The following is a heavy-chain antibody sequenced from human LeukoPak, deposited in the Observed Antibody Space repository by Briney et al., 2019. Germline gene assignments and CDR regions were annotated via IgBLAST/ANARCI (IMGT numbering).Heavy chain of an antibody. CDR2: ITSSSTYI. V-gene: IGHV3-21*01. Sequence: GGSLRLSCVASGFTFSSYTMNWVRHAPGKGLEWVSSITSSSTYIYYADSVKGRFTISRDNAKNSLYLQMNSLRAEDTAVYYCARDVDFDSWGQGTLVTVSS. D-gene: IGHD2-21*01. CDR3: ARDVDFDS. J-gene: IGHJ4*02. CDR1: GFTFSSYT.